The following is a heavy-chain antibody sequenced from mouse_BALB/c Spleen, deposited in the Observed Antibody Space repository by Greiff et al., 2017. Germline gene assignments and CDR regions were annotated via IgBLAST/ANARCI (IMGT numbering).Heavy chain of an antibody. CDR1: GYTFTSYW. CDR3: ARRGSSPYYAMDY. J-gene: IGHJ4*01. CDR2: INPSTGYT. Sequence: VKLVESGAELAKPGASVKMSCKASGYTFTSYWMHWVKQRPGQGLEWIGYINPSTGYTEYNQKFKDKATLTADKSSSTAYMQLSSLTSEDSAVYYCARRGSSPYYAMDYWGQGTSVTVSS. V-gene: IGHV1-7*01. D-gene: IGHD1-1*01.